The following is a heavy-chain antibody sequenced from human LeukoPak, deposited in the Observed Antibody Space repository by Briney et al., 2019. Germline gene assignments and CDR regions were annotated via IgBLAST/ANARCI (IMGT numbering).Heavy chain of an antibody. CDR2: VYYSGST. J-gene: IGHJ4*02. D-gene: IGHD5-12*01. Sequence: PSEILSLTCTVSGGSISSYYWSWIRQPPGKGLEWIGYVYYSGSTNYNPSLKSRVTISVDTSKNQFSLRLSSVTAADTAVYYCARVTGYMVEDYFDYWGQGTLVTVSS. CDR1: GGSISSYY. V-gene: IGHV4-59*01. CDR3: ARVTGYMVEDYFDY.